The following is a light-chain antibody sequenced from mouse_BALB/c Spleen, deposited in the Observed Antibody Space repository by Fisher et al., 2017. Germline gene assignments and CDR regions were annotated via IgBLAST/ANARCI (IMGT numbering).Light chain of an antibody. V-gene: IGKV4-68*01. CDR3: QQWSSNPPT. Sequence: IVMTQSTALMSASPGEKVTMTCSASSSVSYMYWYQQKPRSSPKPWIYLTSKLASGVPARFSGSGSGTSYSLTISSMEAEDAATYYCQQWSSNPPTFGGGTKLEIK. CDR1: SSVSY. J-gene: IGKJ2*01. CDR2: LTS.